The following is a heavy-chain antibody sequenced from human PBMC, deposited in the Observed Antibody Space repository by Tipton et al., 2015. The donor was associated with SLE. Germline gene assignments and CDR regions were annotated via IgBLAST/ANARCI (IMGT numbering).Heavy chain of an antibody. CDR2: ICHSAST. Sequence: LRLSCAVSDYSISTDYCWGWIRQPPWKGLEWVGNICHSASTFYNSSFKSRVTISVDTSKNKFSLRLNSVTATDTAIYFCARRSSSGYFDYWGQGILVTVSS. V-gene: IGHV4-38-2*01. D-gene: IGHD6-19*01. CDR1: DYSISTDYC. J-gene: IGHJ4*02. CDR3: ARRSSSGYFDY.